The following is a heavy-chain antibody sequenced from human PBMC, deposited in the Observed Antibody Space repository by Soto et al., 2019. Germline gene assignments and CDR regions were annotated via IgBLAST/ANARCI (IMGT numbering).Heavy chain of an antibody. CDR3: ARENEVSLYYYYMDV. V-gene: IGHV1-69*04. J-gene: IGHJ6*03. D-gene: IGHD3-10*01. CDR2: IIPILGIA. CDR1: GGTFSSYT. Sequence: SVKVSCKASGGTFSSYTISWVRQAPGQGLEWMGRIIPILGIANYAQKFQGRVTITADKSTSTAYMELSSLRSEDTAVYYCARENEVSLYYYYMDVWGKGTTVTVSS.